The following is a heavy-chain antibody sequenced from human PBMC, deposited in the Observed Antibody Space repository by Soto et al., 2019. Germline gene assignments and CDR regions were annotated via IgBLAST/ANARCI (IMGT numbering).Heavy chain of an antibody. D-gene: IGHD6-13*01. CDR2: INSDGSST. Sequence: GGSLRLSCAASGFTFSSYWMHWVRQAPGKGLVWVSRINSDGSSTSYADSVKGRFTISRDNAKNTLYLQMNSLRAEDTAVYYCARVYLIAAAAFDIWGQGTMVTVSS. CDR1: GFTFSSYW. CDR3: ARVYLIAAAAFDI. J-gene: IGHJ3*02. V-gene: IGHV3-74*01.